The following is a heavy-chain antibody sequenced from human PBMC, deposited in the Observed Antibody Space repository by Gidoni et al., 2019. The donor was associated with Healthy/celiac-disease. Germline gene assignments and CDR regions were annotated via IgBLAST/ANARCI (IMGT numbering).Heavy chain of an antibody. CDR3: TRDEWEEAFEY. V-gene: IGHV3-49*05. Sequence: EVQLVESGGGLVKPGRSLRLSCTASGFTFGDYAMSWFRQAPGKGLEWVGFIRSKAYGGTTEYAASVKGRFTISRDDSKSIAYLQMNSLKTEDTAVYYCTRDEWEEAFEYWGQGTLVTVSS. J-gene: IGHJ4*02. CDR2: IRSKAYGGTT. CDR1: GFTFGDYA. D-gene: IGHD1-26*01.